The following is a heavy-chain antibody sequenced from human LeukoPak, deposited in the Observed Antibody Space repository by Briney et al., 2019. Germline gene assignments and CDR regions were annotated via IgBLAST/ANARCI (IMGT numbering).Heavy chain of an antibody. CDR2: IRYDGSNK. J-gene: IGHJ6*03. CDR3: AKEWAILGEGNRDV. Sequence: GGSLRLSCAASGFTVSSNYMSWVRQAPGKGLEWVAFIRYDGSNKYYADSVKGRFTISRDNSKNTLYLQMNSLRAEDTAVYYCAKEWAILGEGNRDVGGKGPTVTAPS. CDR1: GFTVSSNY. V-gene: IGHV3-30*02. D-gene: IGHD3-3*01.